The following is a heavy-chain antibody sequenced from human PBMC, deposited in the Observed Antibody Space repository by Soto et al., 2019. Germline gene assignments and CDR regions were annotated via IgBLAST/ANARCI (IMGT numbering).Heavy chain of an antibody. D-gene: IGHD3-3*01. J-gene: IGHJ5*02. Sequence: WSLRLSCAASGFTFSSYWMSWVRQAPGKGLEWVANIKQDGSEKYYVDSVKGRFTISRDNAKNSLYLQMNSLRAEDTAVYYCARAGFLQWLLSPYGFDPWGQGTLVTVSS. CDR1: GFTFSSYW. CDR3: ARAGFLQWLLSPYGFDP. CDR2: IKQDGSEK. V-gene: IGHV3-7*01.